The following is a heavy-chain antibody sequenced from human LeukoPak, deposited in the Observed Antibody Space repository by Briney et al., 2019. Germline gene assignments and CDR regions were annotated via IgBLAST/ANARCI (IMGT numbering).Heavy chain of an antibody. CDR1: GFNFRNAW. Sequence: GGSLRLSCTASGFNFRNAWMCWVRQAPGKGLEWVGLIRSDSDGGVTQYGTPVKGRFTISRDNSKNTLYLQMNSLRAEDTAVYYCAKEKPDLDFWSGLGGYGMDVWGQGTTVTVSS. V-gene: IGHV3-15*01. CDR3: AKEKPDLDFWSGLGGYGMDV. CDR2: IRSDSDGGVT. D-gene: IGHD3-3*01. J-gene: IGHJ6*02.